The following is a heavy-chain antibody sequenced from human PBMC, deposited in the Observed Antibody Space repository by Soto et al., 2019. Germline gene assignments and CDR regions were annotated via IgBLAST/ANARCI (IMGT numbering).Heavy chain of an antibody. J-gene: IGHJ6*03. CDR1: GYTFPSYD. D-gene: IGHD4-17*01. V-gene: IGHV1-8*01. CDR2: MNPNSGNT. CDR3: ARGHTVTNKKYYYYMDV. Sequence: ASVKVSCKASGYTFPSYDINWVRQATGQGLEWMGWMNPNSGNTGYAQKFQGRVTMTRNTSISTAYMELSSLRSEDTAVYYCARGHTVTNKKYYYYMDVWGKGTTVTVSS.